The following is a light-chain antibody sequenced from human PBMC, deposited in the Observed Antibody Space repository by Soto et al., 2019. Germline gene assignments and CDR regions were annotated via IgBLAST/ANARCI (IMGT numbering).Light chain of an antibody. J-gene: IGLJ2*01. CDR3: RSSYNSLSGSV. V-gene: IGLV1-40*01. CDR2: GNS. CDR1: TSNIGAGYE. Sequence: QSVLTQPPSVSGAPGQRVTISCTGSTSNIGAGYEVHWYQHLPGTAPKLLIYGNSNRPSGVPDRFSGSNSGNSASLAITGLQAEDEADYYCRSSYNSLSGSVFGGGTKLTVL.